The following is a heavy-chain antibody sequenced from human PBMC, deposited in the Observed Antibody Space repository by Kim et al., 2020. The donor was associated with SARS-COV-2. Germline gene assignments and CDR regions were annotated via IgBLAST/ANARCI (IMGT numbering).Heavy chain of an antibody. CDR2: ISYDGSNK. CDR3: ARDFNPVGATSELDY. V-gene: IGHV3-30-3*01. J-gene: IGHJ4*02. CDR1: GFTFSSYA. Sequence: GGSLRLSCAASGFTFSSYAMHWVRQAPGKGLEWVAVISYDGSNKYYADSVKGRFTISRDNSKNTLYLQMNSLRAEDTAVYYCARDFNPVGATSELDYWGQGTLVTVSS. D-gene: IGHD1-26*01.